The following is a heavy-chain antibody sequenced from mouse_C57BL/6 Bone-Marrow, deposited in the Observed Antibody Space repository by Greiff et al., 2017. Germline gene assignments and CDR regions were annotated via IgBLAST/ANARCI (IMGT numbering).Heavy chain of an antibody. CDR2: IDPSDSYT. D-gene: IGHD1-1*01. CDR1: GYTFTSYW. J-gene: IGHJ4*01. Sequence: QVQLQQPGAELVRPGTSVKLSCKASGYTFTSYWLHWVKHRPGQGLEWIGVIDPSDSYTNYNQKFKGKATLTVATSSSTAYMQLSSLTSEDSAVYYCARGGFYYYGSSPYYYAMDYWGQGTSVTVSS. V-gene: IGHV1-59*01. CDR3: ARGGFYYYGSSPYYYAMDY.